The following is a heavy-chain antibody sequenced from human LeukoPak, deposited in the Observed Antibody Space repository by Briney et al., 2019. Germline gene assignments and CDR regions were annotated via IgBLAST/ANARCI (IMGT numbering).Heavy chain of an antibody. J-gene: IGHJ4*02. CDR1: GGSISSYY. CDR3: GGSSGWSPDY. Sequence: SSETLSLTCTVSGGSISSYYWSWIRQPAGKGLEWIGRIYTSGSTNYNPSLKSRVTISVDTSKNQFSLKLSSVTAADTAVYYCGGSSGWSPDYWGQGTLVTVSS. V-gene: IGHV4-4*07. CDR2: IYTSGST. D-gene: IGHD6-19*01.